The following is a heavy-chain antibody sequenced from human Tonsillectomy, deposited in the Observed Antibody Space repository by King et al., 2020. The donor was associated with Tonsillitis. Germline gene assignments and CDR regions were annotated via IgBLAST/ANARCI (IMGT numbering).Heavy chain of an antibody. D-gene: IGHD3-16*01. CDR2: ISYDGSNK. Sequence: VQLVESGGGVVQPGRSLRLSCAASGFTFSSYGVHWVRQAPGKGLEWVAVISYDGSNKYYADSVKGRFTISRDNSKNTLYLQMNSLRAEDTAVYYCAKRTAGGDYWGQGTLVTVSS. CDR1: GFTFSSYG. J-gene: IGHJ4*02. CDR3: AKRTAGGDY. V-gene: IGHV3-30*18.